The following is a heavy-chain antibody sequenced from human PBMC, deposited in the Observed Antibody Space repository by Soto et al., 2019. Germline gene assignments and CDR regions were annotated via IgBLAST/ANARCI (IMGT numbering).Heavy chain of an antibody. D-gene: IGHD6-13*01. CDR3: ARGISEQQLVHAFDI. V-gene: IGHV4-34*01. CDR2: INHSGST. CDR1: GGSFSGYY. J-gene: IGHJ3*02. Sequence: QVQLQQWGAGLLKPSETLSLTCAVYGGSFSGYYWSWIRQPPGKGLEWIGEINHSGSTNYNPSLKSRVTISVDTSKNQFSLNLSSLTAADTAVYYCARGISEQQLVHAFDIWGQGTMVTVSS.